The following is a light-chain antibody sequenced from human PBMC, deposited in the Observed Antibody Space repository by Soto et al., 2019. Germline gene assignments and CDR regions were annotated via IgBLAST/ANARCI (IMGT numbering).Light chain of an antibody. J-gene: IGKJ2*01. CDR3: QKYDSYMYA. V-gene: IGKV3-15*01. CDR2: GES. Sequence: ELVMSQSPATLSLSPGDSATLSCRASQSVRNNLAWYQQRPGQAPRLLMYGESIRPSGIPDRFAGGGSGTDFKLTITSLQPEDFAVYYCQKYDSYMYACGQGTKVDIK. CDR1: QSVRNN.